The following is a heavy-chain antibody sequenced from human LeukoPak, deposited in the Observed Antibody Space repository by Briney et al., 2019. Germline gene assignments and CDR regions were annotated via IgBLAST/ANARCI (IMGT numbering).Heavy chain of an antibody. CDR3: ARGTWDYMDV. CDR2: IYYSGST. CDR1: GGSISSRSYY. V-gene: IGHV4-39*07. D-gene: IGHD1-26*01. Sequence: SETLSLTCTVSGGSISSRSYYWGWIRQPPGKGLEWIGSIYYSGSTYYNPSLKSRVTISVDTSKNQFSLKLSSVTAADTAVYYCARGTWDYMDVWGKGTTVTVSS. J-gene: IGHJ6*03.